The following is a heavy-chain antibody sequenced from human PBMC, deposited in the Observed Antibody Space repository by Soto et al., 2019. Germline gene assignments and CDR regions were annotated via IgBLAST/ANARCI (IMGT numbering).Heavy chain of an antibody. CDR3: AGCPPGWGFDF. Sequence: QVQLVQSGAEVKKPGASVKVSCKGSGYTFTSNDINWVRQATGQGFEWMGWMSPKSGDTGYSQKFQGRVTMTRDTSRSTAYTELSSLRSKDTAVYYCAGCPPGWGFDFWGQGTLVTVSS. J-gene: IGHJ4*02. V-gene: IGHV1-8*01. D-gene: IGHD6-19*01. CDR2: MSPKSGDT. CDR1: GYTFTSND.